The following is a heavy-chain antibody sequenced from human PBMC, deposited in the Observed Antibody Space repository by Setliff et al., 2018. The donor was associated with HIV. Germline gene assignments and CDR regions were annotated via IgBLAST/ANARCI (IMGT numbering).Heavy chain of an antibody. CDR2: INAGNGNT. CDR3: ARGPSGWPHFDY. Sequence: ASVKVSCKASGYTFSSYAMHWVRQAPGQRLEWMGWINAGNGNTKYSQKFQGRVTITRDTSASTAYMELSSLRSEDTAVYYCARGPSGWPHFDYWGQGTLVTVSS. V-gene: IGHV1-3*01. D-gene: IGHD6-19*01. J-gene: IGHJ4*02. CDR1: GYTFSSYA.